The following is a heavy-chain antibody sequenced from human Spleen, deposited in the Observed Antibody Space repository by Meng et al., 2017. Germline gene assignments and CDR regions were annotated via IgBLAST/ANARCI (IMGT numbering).Heavy chain of an antibody. CDR3: ARGIAAAAPGY. CDR1: GFTFDDYA. V-gene: IGHV3-30*01. CDR2: ISYDGSNK. J-gene: IGHJ4*02. Sequence: GESLKISCAASGFTFDDYAMHWVRQAPGKGLEWVAVISYDGSNKYYADSVKGRFTISRDNSKNTLYLQMNSLRAEETAVYYCARGIAAAAPGYWGQGTLVTVSS. D-gene: IGHD6-13*01.